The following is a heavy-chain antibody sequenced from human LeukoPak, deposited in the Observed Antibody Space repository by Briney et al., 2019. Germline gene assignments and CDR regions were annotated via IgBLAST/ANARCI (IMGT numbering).Heavy chain of an antibody. Sequence: ASVKVSCKASGYTFTGYYMHWVRQAPGQGLEWMGWINPNSGGTNYAQKFQGRVTATRDTSISTAYMELSRLRSDDTAVYYCAKDSTTMIVVVIDDAFDIWGQGTMVTVSS. D-gene: IGHD3-22*01. CDR2: INPNSGGT. CDR3: AKDSTTMIVVVIDDAFDI. CDR1: GYTFTGYY. J-gene: IGHJ3*02. V-gene: IGHV1-2*02.